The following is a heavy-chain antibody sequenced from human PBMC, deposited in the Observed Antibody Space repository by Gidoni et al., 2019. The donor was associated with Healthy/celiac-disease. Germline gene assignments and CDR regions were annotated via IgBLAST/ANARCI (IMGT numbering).Heavy chain of an antibody. CDR1: GFTFSSYA. D-gene: IGHD2-21*01. J-gene: IGHJ6*02. CDR3: ASSPICGGDCYSGWYYYGMDV. Sequence: EVQLLESGGGLVQPGGSLRLSCAASGFTFSSYAMTWVRQAPGKGLEWVSAISGSGGSTYSADSVKGRFTISRDNSKNTLYLQMNSLRAEDTAVYYCASSPICGGDCYSGWYYYGMDVWGQGTTVTVSS. CDR2: ISGSGGST. V-gene: IGHV3-23*01.